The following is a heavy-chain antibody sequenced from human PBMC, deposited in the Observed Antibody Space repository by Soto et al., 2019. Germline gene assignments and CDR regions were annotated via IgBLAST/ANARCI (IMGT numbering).Heavy chain of an antibody. CDR3: AREKVEYGSDY. D-gene: IGHD1-1*01. V-gene: IGHV3-33*01. J-gene: IGHJ4*02. CDR1: GFTFSTYG. CDR2: IWYDGSNK. Sequence: QVQLVESGGGVVQPGRSLRLSCAASGFTFSTYGMHWVRQAPGKGLEWVAVIWYDGSNKFYADSVKGRFTISRDNSKNTLYLQMNSLRAEDTAVYYCAREKVEYGSDYWWLVTLVSVSS.